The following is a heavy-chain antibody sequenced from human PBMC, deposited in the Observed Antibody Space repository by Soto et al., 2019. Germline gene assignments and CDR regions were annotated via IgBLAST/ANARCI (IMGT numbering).Heavy chain of an antibody. CDR1: NGSISSGY. CDR3: TGAYYDISGYSLDP. Sequence: SETLSLTCSVSNGSISSGYWTWIRQPPGKGLEWIGYIYYGGSINYNPSLKSRVIISVDTAKNQFSLSLSSVTAADTAVYYCTGAYYDISGYSLDPWGQGTSVTVS. D-gene: IGHD3-22*01. J-gene: IGHJ5*02. CDR2: IYYGGSI. V-gene: IGHV4-59*01.